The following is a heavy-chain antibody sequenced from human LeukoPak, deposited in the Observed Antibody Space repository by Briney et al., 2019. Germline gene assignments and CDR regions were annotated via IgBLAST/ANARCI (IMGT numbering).Heavy chain of an antibody. J-gene: IGHJ6*02. V-gene: IGHV1-46*01. CDR1: GYTFTSYY. CDR2: INPSGGST. Sequence: ASVKVSCKASGYTFTSYYMHWVRQAPGQGLEWMGIINPSGGSTSYAQKFQGRVTMTRNTSISTAYMELSSLRSEDTAVYYCARNKVVPAAIRSEGYYYYGMDVWGQGTTVTVSS. CDR3: ARNKVVPAAIRSEGYYYYGMDV. D-gene: IGHD2-2*02.